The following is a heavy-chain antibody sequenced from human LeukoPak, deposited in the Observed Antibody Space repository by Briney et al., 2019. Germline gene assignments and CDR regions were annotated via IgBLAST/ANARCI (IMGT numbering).Heavy chain of an antibody. CDR1: GFTFGDYA. CDR3: TRDRYYDSSGPIDY. Sequence: GGSLRLSCTASGFTFGDYAMSWVRQAPGKGLEWVGFIRSKAYGGTTEYAASVKGRFTISRDDSKSIAYLQMNSLETEDTAVYYCTRDRYYDSSGPIDYWGQGTLVTVSS. D-gene: IGHD3-22*01. J-gene: IGHJ4*02. CDR2: IRSKAYGGTT. V-gene: IGHV3-49*04.